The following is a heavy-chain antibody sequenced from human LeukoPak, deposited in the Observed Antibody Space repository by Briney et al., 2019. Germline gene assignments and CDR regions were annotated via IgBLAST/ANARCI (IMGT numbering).Heavy chain of an antibody. V-gene: IGHV1-2*02. CDR3: ARDPYCSGGSCEGSNWFDP. J-gene: IGHJ5*02. CDR2: INPNSGGT. Sequence: ASVKVSCKASGYTFTGYYMHWVRQAPGQGLEWMGWINPNSGGTNYAQKFQGRVTMTRDTSISTAYMELSRLRSDDTAVYYCARDPYCSGGSCEGSNWFDPWGQGTLVTVSS. CDR1: GYTFTGYY. D-gene: IGHD2-15*01.